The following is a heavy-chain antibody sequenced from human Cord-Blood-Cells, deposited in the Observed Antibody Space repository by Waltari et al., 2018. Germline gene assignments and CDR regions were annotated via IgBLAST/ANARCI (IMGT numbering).Heavy chain of an antibody. V-gene: IGHV3-30*03. D-gene: IGHD3-10*01. J-gene: IGHJ2*01. CDR1: GFTFSRHG. Sequence: QVQLVEYGGGVVQPGRALRLSCAASGFTFSRHGMPWVRPAPGKGLEWVAVISYDGSNKYYADSVKGRFTISRDNSKNTLYLQMNSLRAEDTAVYYCAHGGSGSHDWYFDLWGRGTLVTVSS. CDR2: ISYDGSNK. CDR3: AHGGSGSHDWYFDL.